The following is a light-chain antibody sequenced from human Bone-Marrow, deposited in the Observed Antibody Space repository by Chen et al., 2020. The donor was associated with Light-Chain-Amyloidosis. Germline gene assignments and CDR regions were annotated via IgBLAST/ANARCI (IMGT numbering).Light chain of an antibody. V-gene: IGKV1-5*03. Sequence: DIRMTQSPSTLSASVGDRVTITCRASQDIGDWLAWFQQKPGKAPKLLIYKASNLQTGVPSRFSGSGSGTEFTLSINSLQPDDFATYFCQQYKLYSFTLGQGTKLDLK. CDR3: QQYKLYSFT. CDR2: KAS. CDR1: QDIGDW. J-gene: IGKJ2*01.